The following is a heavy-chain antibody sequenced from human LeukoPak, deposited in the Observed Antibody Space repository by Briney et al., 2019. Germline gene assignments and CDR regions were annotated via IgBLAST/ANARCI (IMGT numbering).Heavy chain of an antibody. Sequence: SETLSLTCTVSGGSISSYYWSWIRQPPGKGLEWIGYIYYSGSTNYNPSLKSRVTISVDTSKNQFSLKLSSVTAADTAVYYCARAGNFRPSVGQDSSGWKTRGDYYYYGMHVWGQGTTVTLSS. CDR2: IYYSGST. CDR1: GGSISSYY. D-gene: IGHD6-19*01. CDR3: ARAGNFRPSVGQDSSGWKTRGDYYYYGMHV. J-gene: IGHJ6*02. V-gene: IGHV4-59*01.